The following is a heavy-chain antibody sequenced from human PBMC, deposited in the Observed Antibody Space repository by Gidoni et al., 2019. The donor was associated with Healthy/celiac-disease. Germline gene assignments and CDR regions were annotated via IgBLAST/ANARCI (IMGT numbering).Heavy chain of an antibody. CDR1: GDTGTSSC. CDR3: ARARGRVHYYYMDV. CDR2: INPSGGST. Sequence: QVQRVQSGAEGKKRGASVKDACKGAGDTGTSSCMHWVRQAPGQGLEWMGIINPSGGSTRYAQKFQGRVTLTRDTSTSTVYMELSSLRSEDTAVYYCARARGRVHYYYMDVWGKGTTVTVSS. D-gene: IGHD6-19*01. V-gene: IGHV1-46*01. J-gene: IGHJ6*03.